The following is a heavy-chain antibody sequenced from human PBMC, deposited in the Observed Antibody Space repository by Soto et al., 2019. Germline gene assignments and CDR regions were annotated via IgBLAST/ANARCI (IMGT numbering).Heavy chain of an antibody. D-gene: IGHD3-10*01. V-gene: IGHV3-21*01. CDR2: ISSSGSHT. J-gene: IGHJ4*02. CDR1: GFIFGDFG. CDR3: ARDPSYYGSGSYYYFDH. Sequence: GGSLRLSCAASGFIFGDFGVTWVRQAPGKGLEWVSSISSSGSHTHYADSVKGRFTISRDNARSTLSLQMNSLRVEDTAVYYCARDPSYYGSGSYYYFDHWGQGTPVTVSS.